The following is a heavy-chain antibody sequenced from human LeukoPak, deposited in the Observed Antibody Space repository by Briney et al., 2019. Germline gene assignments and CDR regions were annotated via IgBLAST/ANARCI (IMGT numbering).Heavy chain of an antibody. V-gene: IGHV1-18*01. J-gene: IGHJ6*02. CDR1: GYTFTSYG. Sequence: ASVKVFCKASGYTFTSYGISWVRQAPGQGLEWMGWISAYNGNTNYAQKLQGRVTMTTDTSTSTAYMELRSLRSDDTAVYYCARDKGVSGSGSYYDYYYYYYGMDVWGQGTTVTVSS. D-gene: IGHD3-10*01. CDR3: ARDKGVSGSGSYYDYYYYYYGMDV. CDR2: ISAYNGNT.